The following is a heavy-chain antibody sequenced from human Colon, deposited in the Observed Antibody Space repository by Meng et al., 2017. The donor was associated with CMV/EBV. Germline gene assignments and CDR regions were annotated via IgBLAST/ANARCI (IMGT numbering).Heavy chain of an antibody. CDR3: ARAQYTYGYWIFDY. J-gene: IGHJ4*02. D-gene: IGHD5-18*01. CDR1: GGSISSYY. CDR2: IYPSGFP. V-gene: IGHV4-4*07. Sequence: QVRLQDPGPGLVKRSVSLSLSCTVSGGSISSYYWSWIRQPAGKGLEWIGRIYPSGFPKYKPSLESRVTMSADTSKNQISLKLTSVTAADTAVYYCARAQYTYGYWIFDYWGQGTLVTVSS.